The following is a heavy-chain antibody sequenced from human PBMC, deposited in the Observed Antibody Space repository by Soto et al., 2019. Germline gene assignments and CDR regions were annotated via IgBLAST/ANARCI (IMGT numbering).Heavy chain of an antibody. J-gene: IGHJ4*02. CDR1: GFTFSSYA. V-gene: IGHV3-23*01. CDR3: AKRATGTYFDY. D-gene: IGHD1-1*01. Sequence: EVQLLESGGGLVQPGTSLRLSCAASGFTFSSYAMSWVRQAPGKGLEWVSVISGSGDSTYYADSVKGRFTISRDNSKNTRYLQMNSLRAEDTAVYYCAKRATGTYFDYWGQGTLVTVSS. CDR2: ISGSGDST.